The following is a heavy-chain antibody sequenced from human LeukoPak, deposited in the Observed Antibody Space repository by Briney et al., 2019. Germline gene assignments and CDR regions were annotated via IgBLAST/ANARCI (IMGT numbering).Heavy chain of an antibody. Sequence: GGSLRLSCAASGFTFDDYGMSWVRQAPGKGLEWVSGINWNGGSTGYADSVKGRFTISRDNAKNSLYLQMNSLRAEDTASYYCARDGRGSYYDYYYYMDVWGKGTTVTVSS. CDR1: GFTFDDYG. V-gene: IGHV3-20*04. D-gene: IGHD1-26*01. J-gene: IGHJ6*03. CDR2: INWNGGST. CDR3: ARDGRGSYYDYYYYMDV.